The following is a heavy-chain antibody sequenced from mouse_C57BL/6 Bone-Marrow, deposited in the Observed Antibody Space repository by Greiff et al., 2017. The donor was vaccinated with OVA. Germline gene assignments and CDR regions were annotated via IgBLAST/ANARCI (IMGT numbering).Heavy chain of an antibody. CDR3: ARKKLLYFDY. CDR2: ISSGSGTI. Sequence: EVNVVESGGGLVKPGGSLKLSCAASGFTFSDYGMHWVRQAPEKGLEWVAYISSGSGTIYYADTVKGRFTNSRDNAKNTLFLQMTSLRSEDTAMYYSARKKLLYFDYWGQGTTLTVSS. V-gene: IGHV5-17*01. CDR1: GFTFSDYG. J-gene: IGHJ2*01.